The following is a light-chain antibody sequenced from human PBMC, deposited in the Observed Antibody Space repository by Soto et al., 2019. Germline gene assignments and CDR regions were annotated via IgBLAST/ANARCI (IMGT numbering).Light chain of an antibody. V-gene: IGKV3-20*01. Sequence: EIVLTQSPGTLSLSPGERATLSCRASQSVGSSYLAWYQQRPGQAPRLLIYAASSRVTGIPDRFSGSGSGTDFTLTISRLEPEDFAVYYCQQYGSSSTWTFGQGTKVEIK. CDR2: AAS. J-gene: IGKJ1*01. CDR3: QQYGSSSTWT. CDR1: QSVGSSY.